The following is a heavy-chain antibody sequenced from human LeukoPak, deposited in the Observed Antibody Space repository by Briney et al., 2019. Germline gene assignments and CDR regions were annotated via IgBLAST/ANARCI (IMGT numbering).Heavy chain of an antibody. J-gene: IGHJ3*02. D-gene: IGHD3-22*01. V-gene: IGHV3-7*04. CDR1: GFTFISYW. CDR3: ARGSSGPYLGAFDI. CDR2: IKQDGSEI. Sequence: GGSLRLSCAASGFTFISYWMTWVRQAPGKGLEWVANIKQDGSEIYYVDSVKGRFTISRDNAKNSLYLQMNSLRAEDTAVYYCARGSSGPYLGAFDIWGQGTMVTVSS.